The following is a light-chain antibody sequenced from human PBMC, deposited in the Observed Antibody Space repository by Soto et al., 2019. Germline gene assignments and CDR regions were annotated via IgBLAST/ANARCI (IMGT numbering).Light chain of an antibody. V-gene: IGKV3-15*01. CDR3: QQYNNWPPDT. J-gene: IGKJ3*01. CDR1: QSISSN. CDR2: GAS. Sequence: EIVMTQSPATLSVSPGERATLSCRASQSISSNLAWYQQKPGQAPRLLIYGASTRATGIPARFSGSGSGTDFTLTISSLQSKDFAVYYCQQYNNWPPDTFGPGTKVDIK.